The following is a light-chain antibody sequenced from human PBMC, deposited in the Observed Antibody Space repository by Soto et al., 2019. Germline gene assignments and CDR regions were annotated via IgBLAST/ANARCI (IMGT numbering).Light chain of an antibody. J-gene: IGLJ3*02. CDR3: QSYDSSLSGWV. CDR1: SSNIGAGYD. CDR2: GNS. V-gene: IGLV1-40*01. Sequence: QSVLTQPPSVSAAPGQRVTISCTGSSSNIGAGYDVHWYQQLPGTAPKLLIYGNSNRPSGVPDRFSGSKSGTSASLAITGLRAEDEADYYCQSYDSSLSGWVFGGGTQLTVL.